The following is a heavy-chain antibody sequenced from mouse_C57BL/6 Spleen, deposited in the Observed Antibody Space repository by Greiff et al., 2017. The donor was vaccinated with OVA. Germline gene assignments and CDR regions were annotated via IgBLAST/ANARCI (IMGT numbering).Heavy chain of an antibody. CDR2: IYPGSGSP. V-gene: IGHV1-55*01. CDR3: ARSTVVENWFAY. CDR1: GYTFTSYW. J-gene: IGHJ3*01. D-gene: IGHD1-1*01. Sequence: QVQLQQPGAELVKPGASVQMSCKASGYTFTSYWLTWVKQRPGQCLAWIGDIYPGSGSPNYNEKFKSKATLTVETSSSTAYMQLSSLTSEDSAVYYCARSTVVENWFAYWGQGTLVTVSA.